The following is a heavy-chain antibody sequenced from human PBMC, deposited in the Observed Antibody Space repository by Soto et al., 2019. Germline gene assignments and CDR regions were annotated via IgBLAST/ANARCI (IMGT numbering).Heavy chain of an antibody. CDR3: AKSLGWMITTHPFDP. CDR1: GFTFSSYG. D-gene: IGHD3-16*01. V-gene: IGHV3-30*18. J-gene: IGHJ5*02. CDR2: ISYDGSNK. Sequence: QVQLVEYGGGVVQPGRSLRLSCAASGFTFSSYGMHWVRQAPGKGLEWVAVISYDGSNKYYADSVKGRFTISRDNSKNTLYLQMNSLRAHDTAVYYCAKSLGWMITTHPFDPWGQGTLDTVSS.